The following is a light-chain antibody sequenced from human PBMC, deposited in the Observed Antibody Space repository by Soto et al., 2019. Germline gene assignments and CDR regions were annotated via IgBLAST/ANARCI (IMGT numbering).Light chain of an antibody. CDR1: QSISSW. V-gene: IGKV1-5*01. Sequence: DTQMTQSPSTLSASVGDRVTITCRASQSISSWLAWYQQKPGKAPKLLIYDASSLESGVPSRFSGSGSGTDFSLIISSLQPEDSATYYCQQLNSYSLTFGGGTKVDIK. CDR3: QQLNSYSLT. J-gene: IGKJ4*01. CDR2: DAS.